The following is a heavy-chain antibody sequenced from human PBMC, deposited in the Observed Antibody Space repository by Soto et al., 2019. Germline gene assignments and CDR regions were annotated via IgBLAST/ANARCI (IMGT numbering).Heavy chain of an antibody. D-gene: IGHD3-22*01. V-gene: IGHV3-53*01. CDR1: GFTVSSNY. Sequence: PGGSLRLSCAASGFTVSSNYMSWVRQAPGKGLEWVSVIYSGGSTYYVDSVKGRFTISRDNSKNTLYLQMNSLRAEDTAVYYCARDRAYDSSGFYYYYGMDVWGQGTTVTVSS. J-gene: IGHJ6*02. CDR2: IYSGGST. CDR3: ARDRAYDSSGFYYYYGMDV.